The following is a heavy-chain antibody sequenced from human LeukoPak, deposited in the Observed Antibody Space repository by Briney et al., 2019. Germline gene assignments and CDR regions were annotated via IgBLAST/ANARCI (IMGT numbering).Heavy chain of an antibody. CDR1: GGSFSGYY. D-gene: IGHD3-22*01. J-gene: IGHJ4*02. V-gene: IGHV4-34*01. CDR3: ARHKSSGSYPLDY. Sequence: SETLSLTCAVYGGSFSGYYWNWIRQPPGKGLEWIGEINHTGSTNYNPSLRSRVTISVDTSKNQFSLKLTSVTAADTAVYYCARHKSSGSYPLDYWGQGILVTVSS. CDR2: INHTGST.